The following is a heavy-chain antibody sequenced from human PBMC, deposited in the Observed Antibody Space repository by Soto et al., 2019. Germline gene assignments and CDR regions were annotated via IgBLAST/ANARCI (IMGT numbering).Heavy chain of an antibody. Sequence: GFMRHSCGAFGFTIDNYARHWVRQTPGKGLEWVSSISGGGTGTYSADSVKGRFTISSDKSQKTVYLQMNSLGPEDTAMYYCAKGHFYDDSGNWVANQAFDQWGQGNLVTVPS. CDR2: ISGGGTGT. CDR1: GFTIDNYA. V-gene: IGHV3-23*01. CDR3: AKGHFYDDSGNWVANQAFDQ. J-gene: IGHJ4*02. D-gene: IGHD7-27*01.